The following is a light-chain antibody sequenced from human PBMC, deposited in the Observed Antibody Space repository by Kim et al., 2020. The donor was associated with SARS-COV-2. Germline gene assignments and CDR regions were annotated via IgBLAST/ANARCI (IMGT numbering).Light chain of an antibody. CDR3: QQSYHTPIT. Sequence: ASVGDRVTITCRASQSISSLLNWFQQKPGKAPNLLIYGASSLQSGVPSRFSGAGSGTDFTLTISSLQPEDFATYYCQQSYHTPITFGQGTRLEIK. V-gene: IGKV1-39*01. J-gene: IGKJ5*01. CDR2: GAS. CDR1: QSISSL.